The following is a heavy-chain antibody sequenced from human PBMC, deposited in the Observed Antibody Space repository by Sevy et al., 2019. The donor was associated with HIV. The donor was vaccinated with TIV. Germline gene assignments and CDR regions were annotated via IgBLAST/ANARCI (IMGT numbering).Heavy chain of an antibody. D-gene: IGHD3-22*01. V-gene: IGHV3-21*01. CDR3: AASHRYYDSSGYSAAFDI. CDR1: GFTFSSYS. J-gene: IGHJ3*02. CDR2: ISSSSSYI. Sequence: GGSLRLSCAASGFTFSSYSMNWVRQAPGKGLEWVSSISSSSSYIYYADSVKGRFTISRDNAKNSRYLQMNSLRAEDTAVYYCAASHRYYDSSGYSAAFDIWGQGTMVTVSS.